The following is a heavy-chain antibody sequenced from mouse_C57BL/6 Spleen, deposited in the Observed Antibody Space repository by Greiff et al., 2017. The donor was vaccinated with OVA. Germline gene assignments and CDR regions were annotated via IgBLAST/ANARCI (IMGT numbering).Heavy chain of an antibody. CDR3: VRLGGSPMDY. V-gene: IGHV10-1*01. J-gene: IGHJ4*01. Sequence: DVQLQESGGGLVQPKGSLKLSCAASGFSFNTYAMNWVRQAPGKGLEWVARIRSKSNNYATYYADSVKDRFTISRDDSESMLYLQMNNLKTEDTAMYYCVRLGGSPMDYWGQGTSVTVSS. D-gene: IGHD3-3*01. CDR1: GFSFNTYA. CDR2: IRSKSNNYAT.